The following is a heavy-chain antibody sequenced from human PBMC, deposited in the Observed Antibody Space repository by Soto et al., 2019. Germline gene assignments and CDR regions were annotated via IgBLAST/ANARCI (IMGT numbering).Heavy chain of an antibody. CDR1: GFTFSSYS. Sequence: EVQLVESGGGLVQPGGSLRLSCAASGFTFSSYSMNWVRQAPGKGLEWVSYISSSRSTIYYADSVKGRFTISRDNAKNSLYQQMNSLRAEDTAVYYCARDCPGSSTTCYGNEWFDSWGQGTLVTVSS. V-gene: IGHV3-48*01. CDR3: ARDCPGSSTTCYGNEWFDS. J-gene: IGHJ5*01. CDR2: ISSSRSTI. D-gene: IGHD2-2*01.